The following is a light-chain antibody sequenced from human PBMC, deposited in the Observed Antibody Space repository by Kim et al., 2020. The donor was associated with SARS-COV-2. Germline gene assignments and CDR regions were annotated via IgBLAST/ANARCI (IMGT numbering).Light chain of an antibody. CDR2: GAS. CDR1: QSVSSSD. V-gene: IGKV3-20*01. J-gene: IGKJ2*03. Sequence: LSPGERAPLACRASQSVSSSDLAWYQQKPGQAPRLLIYGASSRATGIPDRFSGSGSGTDFTLTISRLEPEDFAVYYCQQYGSSLYSFGQGTKLEI. CDR3: QQYGSSLYS.